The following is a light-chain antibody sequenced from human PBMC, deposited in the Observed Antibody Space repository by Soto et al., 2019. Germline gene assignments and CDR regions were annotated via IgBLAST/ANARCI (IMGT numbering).Light chain of an antibody. J-gene: IGLJ2*01. V-gene: IGLV2-14*01. Sequence: QSVLTQPASVSGSPGQSITISCTGTSSDVGGYNYVSWYQQHPGKAPKLMIYEVSNRPSGVSNRFSGSKSGNTASPTISGLQAEDEADYYCSSYTSSRTLVFGGGTKVTVL. CDR2: EVS. CDR3: SSYTSSRTLV. CDR1: SSDVGGYNY.